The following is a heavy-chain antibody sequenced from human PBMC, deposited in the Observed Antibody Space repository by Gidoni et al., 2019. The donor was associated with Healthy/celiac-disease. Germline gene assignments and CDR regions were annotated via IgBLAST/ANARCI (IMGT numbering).Heavy chain of an antibody. D-gene: IGHD6-6*01. CDR1: GDSSCNSAA. J-gene: IGHJ4*02. CDR2: TYYRSKWYN. Sequence: HVQLQHPCPVLVKPSRTRSLPPAISGDSSCNSAAWNWIRQSPARGLEGPGRTYYRSKWYNDYAVSVKSRITINPDTSKNQFSLQLNSVTHEDTAVYYCARYSSSYDYFDYWGQGTLVTVSS. CDR3: ARYSSSYDYFDY. V-gene: IGHV6-1*01.